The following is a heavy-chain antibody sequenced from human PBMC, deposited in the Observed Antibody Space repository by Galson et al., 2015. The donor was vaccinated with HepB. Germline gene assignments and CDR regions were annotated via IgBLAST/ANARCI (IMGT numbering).Heavy chain of an antibody. CDR1: GYTFTSYG. CDR3: AAGPGVINDAFDI. CDR2: ISAYNGNT. Sequence: SVKVSCKASGYTFTSYGISWVRQAPGQGLEWMGWISAYNGNTNYAQKLQGRVTMTTDTSTSTAYMELRSLKASDTAMYYCAAGPGVINDAFDIWGQGTMVTVSS. J-gene: IGHJ3*02. D-gene: IGHD3-10*01. V-gene: IGHV1-18*01.